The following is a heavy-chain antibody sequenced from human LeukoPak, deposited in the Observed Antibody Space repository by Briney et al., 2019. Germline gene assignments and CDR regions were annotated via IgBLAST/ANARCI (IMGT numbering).Heavy chain of an antibody. J-gene: IGHJ5*02. D-gene: IGHD3-10*01. CDR3: SRDLLMYYSGSGEST. CDR2: INPHRGAT. V-gene: IGHV1-2*02. CDR1: GYTFTGYY. Sequence: GASVKVSFKASGYTFTGYYIHWVRQAPGQGPEWMGWINPHRGATNYAQKFQGRVTMTRDTSISTAFMELSSLRSDDTAMYYCSRDLLMYYSGSGESTWGQGTQVTVSS.